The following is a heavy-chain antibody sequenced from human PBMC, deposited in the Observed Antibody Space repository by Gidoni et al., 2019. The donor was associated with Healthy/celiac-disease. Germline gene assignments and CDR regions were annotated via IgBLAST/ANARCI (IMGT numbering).Heavy chain of an antibody. Sequence: QVQLVQSGAEVKKHGSSVKVSCKASGGTFSSSAISWVRQAPGQGLEWMGGIIPIFGTANYAQKFQGRVTITADESTSTAYMELSSLRSEDTAVYYCARDRVYGGQQTYYFDYWGQGTLVTVSS. CDR3: ARDRVYGGQQTYYFDY. D-gene: IGHD4-17*01. CDR2: IIPIFGTA. CDR1: GGTFSSSA. J-gene: IGHJ4*02. V-gene: IGHV1-69*01.